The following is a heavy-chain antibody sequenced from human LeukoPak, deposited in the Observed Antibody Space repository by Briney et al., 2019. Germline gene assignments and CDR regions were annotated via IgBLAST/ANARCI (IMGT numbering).Heavy chain of an antibody. V-gene: IGHV5-51*01. CDR2: IYPGDSDT. D-gene: IGHD6-13*01. CDR3: ARRRGRVAPFDY. J-gene: IGHJ4*02. CDR1: GYSFTSYW. Sequence: GESLQTSCKGSGYSFTSYWIGWVRPLPGKGLDWMGIIYPGDSDTRYSPSFQGQVTISADKSISTAYLQWSSLKASDTAMYYCARRRGRVAPFDYWGQGTLVTVSS.